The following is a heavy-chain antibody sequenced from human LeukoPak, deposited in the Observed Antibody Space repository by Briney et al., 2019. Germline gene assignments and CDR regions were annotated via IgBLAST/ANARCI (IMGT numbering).Heavy chain of an antibody. Sequence: SETLSLTCTVSGGSISSYYWSWIRQPPGKGLEWIGYIYYSGSTNYNPSLKSRVTISVDTSKNQFSLKLSSVTAADTAVYYCARGDYYDSSGYPVFDYWGQGTLVTVSS. D-gene: IGHD3-22*01. J-gene: IGHJ4*02. CDR3: ARGDYYDSSGYPVFDY. V-gene: IGHV4-59*12. CDR2: IYYSGST. CDR1: GGSISSYY.